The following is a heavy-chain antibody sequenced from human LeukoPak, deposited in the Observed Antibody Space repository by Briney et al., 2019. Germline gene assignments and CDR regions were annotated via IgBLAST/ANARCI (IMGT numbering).Heavy chain of an antibody. CDR1: GGSISSGDYY. CDR3: ARIENFDWLFDY. D-gene: IGHD3-9*01. Sequence: SQTLSLTRTVSGGSISSGDYYWSWIRQPPGKGLEWIGYIYYSGSTYYNPSLKSRVTISVDTSKNQFSLKLSSVTAADTAVYYCARIENFDWLFDYWGQGTLVTVSS. CDR2: IYYSGST. V-gene: IGHV4-30-4*01. J-gene: IGHJ4*02.